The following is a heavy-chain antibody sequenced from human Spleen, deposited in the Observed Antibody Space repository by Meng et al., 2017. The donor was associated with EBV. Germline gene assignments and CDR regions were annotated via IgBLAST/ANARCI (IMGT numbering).Heavy chain of an antibody. Sequence: QLLQSGAEVKKPGSSVKVSCKASGDTFSTYPITWVRQAPGQGLEWMGGIIPIFGTANYAQKFQGRVTITADESTSTAYMELSSLRSEDTAVYYCARGGSSWYRWFDPWGQGTLVTVSS. V-gene: IGHV1-69*01. CDR1: GDTFSTYP. D-gene: IGHD6-13*01. CDR2: IIPIFGTA. CDR3: ARGGSSWYRWFDP. J-gene: IGHJ5*02.